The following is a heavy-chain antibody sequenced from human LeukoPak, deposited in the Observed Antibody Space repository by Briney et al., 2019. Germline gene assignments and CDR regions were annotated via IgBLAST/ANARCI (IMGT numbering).Heavy chain of an antibody. Sequence: PSQTLSLTCTDSGNSISSYNYYWSWVRQPAGKGLEWIGRVYPSGNTNYNPYNPSLKSRVTISVDTSKNQFSLKLSSVTAADTAVYYCARGVEYQLPTSWFDPWGQGTLVTVSS. D-gene: IGHD2-2*01. CDR1: GNSISSYNYY. J-gene: IGHJ5*02. V-gene: IGHV4-61*02. CDR2: VYPSGNT. CDR3: ARGVEYQLPTSWFDP.